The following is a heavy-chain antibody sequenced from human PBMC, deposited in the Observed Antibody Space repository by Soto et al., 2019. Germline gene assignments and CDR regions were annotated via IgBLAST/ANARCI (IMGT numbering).Heavy chain of an antibody. J-gene: IGHJ5*02. D-gene: IGHD2-2*01. CDR1: GGSFSGYC. CDR3: ARRPRRYCSSPSCYAGWFDP. V-gene: IGHV4-34*01. Sequence: KPSETLSRPCAVYGGSFSGYCWSWIRQPPGKGLEWIGEINHSGSTNYNPSLKSRGTISVDTSKNHFSLKLSSVPAADTAVYYCARRPRRYCSSPSCYAGWFDPWGQRTLVTVSS. CDR2: INHSGST.